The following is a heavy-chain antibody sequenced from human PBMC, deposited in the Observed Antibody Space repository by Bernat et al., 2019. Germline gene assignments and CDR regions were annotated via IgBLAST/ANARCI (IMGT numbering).Heavy chain of an antibody. D-gene: IGHD1-1*01. CDR1: GFTFSSYG. J-gene: IGHJ3*02. CDR2: IWYDGSNK. Sequence: QVQLVESGGGVVQPGRSLRLSCAASGFTFSSYGMHWVRQAPGKGLEWVAVIWYDGSNKHYADSVKGRFTISRDNSKNILYLQMNSLRAEDTAVYYCAREYNWNDLGAFDIWGQGTMVTVSS. V-gene: IGHV3-33*01. CDR3: AREYNWNDLGAFDI.